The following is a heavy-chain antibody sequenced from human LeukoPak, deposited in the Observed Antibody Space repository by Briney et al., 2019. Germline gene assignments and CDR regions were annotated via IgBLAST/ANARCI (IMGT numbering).Heavy chain of an antibody. J-gene: IGHJ4*02. Sequence: GGSLRLSCAASGFTFNYFWMHWVRQVPGKGLVCVSGINNDGTATYYADSVKGRFTISRDNAKNTGYLQMNGLRAEDTTVYYCATVSEYWGQGTLVTVSS. V-gene: IGHV3-74*01. CDR2: INNDGTAT. CDR1: GFTFNYFW. CDR3: ATVSEY.